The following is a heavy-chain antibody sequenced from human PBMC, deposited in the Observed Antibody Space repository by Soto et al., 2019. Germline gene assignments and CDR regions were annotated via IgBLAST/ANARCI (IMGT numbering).Heavy chain of an antibody. J-gene: IGHJ4*02. CDR2: INPGDHST. CDR3: ARSYVQSRPIDY. V-gene: IGHV1-46*01. D-gene: IGHD3-10*02. CDR1: GYSVTAYS. Sequence: ASVKVSCKASGYSVTAYSMHWLRQAPGQAFEWMGIINPGDHSTHYSHTFQGRVAMTSDTSTSTVYLELSSLRSEDTALYYCARSYVQSRPIDYWGQGTLVTVSS.